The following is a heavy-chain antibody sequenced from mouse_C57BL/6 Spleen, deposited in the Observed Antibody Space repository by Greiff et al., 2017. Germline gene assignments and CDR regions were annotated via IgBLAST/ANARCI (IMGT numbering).Heavy chain of an antibody. V-gene: IGHV1-52*01. J-gene: IGHJ4*01. CDR1: GYTFTSYW. CDR3: ARDYGSPYYAMDY. Sequence: QVQLQQPGAELVRPGSSVKLSCKASGYTFTSYWMHWVKQRPIQGLEWIGNIDPSDSETHYTQKFKDKATLTVDKSSSTAYMQLSSLTSEDSAVYYCARDYGSPYYAMDYWGQGTSVTVSS. CDR2: IDPSDSET. D-gene: IGHD1-1*01.